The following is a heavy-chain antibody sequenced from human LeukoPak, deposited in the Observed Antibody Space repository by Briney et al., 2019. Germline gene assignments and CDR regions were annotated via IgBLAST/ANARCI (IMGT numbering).Heavy chain of an antibody. CDR3: ARVVPVSIANYYYYMDV. CDR1: GYTFTGYY. J-gene: IGHJ6*03. D-gene: IGHD2-21*01. V-gene: IGHV1-2*02. Sequence: ASVKVSCKASGYTFTGYYMHWVRQAPGQGLEWMGWINPNSGGTNYAQKFQGRVTMTRDTSISTAYMELSRLRSDDTAVYYCARVVPVSIANYYYYMDVWGKGTTVTVSS. CDR2: INPNSGGT.